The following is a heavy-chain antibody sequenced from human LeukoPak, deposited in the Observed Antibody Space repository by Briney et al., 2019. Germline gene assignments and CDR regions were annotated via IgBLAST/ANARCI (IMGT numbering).Heavy chain of an antibody. Sequence: PSETPSLTCTVSGGSISSSSYYWGWIRQPPGKGLEWIGSIYYSGSTYYNPSLKSRVTISVDTSKNQFSLKLSSVTAADTAVYYCARSSPEDIVVVVAAIFDYWGQGTLVTVSS. J-gene: IGHJ4*02. D-gene: IGHD2-15*01. CDR1: GGSISSSSYY. CDR3: ARSSPEDIVVVVAAIFDY. V-gene: IGHV4-39*07. CDR2: IYYSGST.